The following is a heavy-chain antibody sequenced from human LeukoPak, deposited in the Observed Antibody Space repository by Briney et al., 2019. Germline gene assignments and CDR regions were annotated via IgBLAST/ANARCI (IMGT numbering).Heavy chain of an antibody. CDR2: IYYSGST. CDR1: AGSISSVDYY. CDR3: GREGYCSGGSYYSGSDY. D-gene: IGHD2-15*01. J-gene: IGHJ4*02. Sequence: SQTLSLTCTVSAGSISSVDYYWRWLRQPPGKGLECIAYIYYSGSTYYNPSLKTRVTITVDTSKNQFSLKLSSVTAADTAVYYCGREGYCSGGSYYSGSDYWGQGALVTVSS. V-gene: IGHV4-30-4*01.